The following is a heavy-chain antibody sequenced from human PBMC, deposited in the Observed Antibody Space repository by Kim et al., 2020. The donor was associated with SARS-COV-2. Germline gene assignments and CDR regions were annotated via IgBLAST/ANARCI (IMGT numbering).Heavy chain of an antibody. V-gene: IGHV4-59*01. CDR2: IYYSGST. CDR3: AGAHREWLQYTANWYFDL. CDR1: GGSISSYY. J-gene: IGHJ2*01. Sequence: SETLSLTCTVSGGSISSYYWSWIRQPPGKGLEWIGYIYYSGSTNYNPSLKSRVTISVDTSKNQFSLKLSSVTAADTAVYYWAGAHREWLQYTANWYFDLWGRGTLVPVSS. D-gene: IGHD3-3*01.